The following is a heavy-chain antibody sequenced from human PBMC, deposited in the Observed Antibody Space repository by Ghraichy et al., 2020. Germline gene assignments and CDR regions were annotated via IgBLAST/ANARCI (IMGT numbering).Heavy chain of an antibody. D-gene: IGHD2-21*01. V-gene: IGHV3-23*01. Sequence: GGSLRLSCATSGFTFSSYAMNWVRQAPGKGLEWVSIISGGGGSTNYADSVKGRFTISRDNSKNTLYLQMNSLRAEDTAVYYCAQGRGEYCDGECSSRILDYWGRGTLVTVSS. CDR2: ISGGGGST. CDR3: AQGRGEYCDGECSSRILDY. CDR1: GFTFSSYA. J-gene: IGHJ4*02.